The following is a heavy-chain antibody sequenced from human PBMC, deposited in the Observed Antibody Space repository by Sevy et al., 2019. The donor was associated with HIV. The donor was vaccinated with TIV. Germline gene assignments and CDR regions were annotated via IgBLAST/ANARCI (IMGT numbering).Heavy chain of an antibody. D-gene: IGHD1-26*01. V-gene: IGHV6-1*01. Sequence: QSQTLSLTCAISGDSVSSHSASWNWIRQSPSRGLEWLGRTYYRSKWYNDYAVSVKSRITINPDTSKNQFTLQLNSVTPEDTAVYYCARDRWELLHNYFDYWGQGTLVTVSS. J-gene: IGHJ4*02. CDR1: GDSVSSHSAS. CDR2: TYYRSKWYN. CDR3: ARDRWELLHNYFDY.